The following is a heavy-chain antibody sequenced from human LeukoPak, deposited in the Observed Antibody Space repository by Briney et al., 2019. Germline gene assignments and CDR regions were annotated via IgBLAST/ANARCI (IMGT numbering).Heavy chain of an antibody. V-gene: IGHV1-69*06. D-gene: IGHD5-18*01. Sequence: SVKVSCKASGGTFSSYAISWVRQAPGQGLEWMGGIIPIFGTANYAQKFQGRVTITADKSTSTAYMELSSLRSEDTAVYYCAKGRYKYGFHAFDIWGQGTMVTVSS. CDR3: AKGRYKYGFHAFDI. CDR1: GGTFSSYA. J-gene: IGHJ3*02. CDR2: IIPIFGTA.